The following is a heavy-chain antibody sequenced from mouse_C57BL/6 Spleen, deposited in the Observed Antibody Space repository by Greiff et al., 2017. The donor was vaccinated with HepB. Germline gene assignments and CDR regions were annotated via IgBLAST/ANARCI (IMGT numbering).Heavy chain of an antibody. CDR2: IYPGDGDT. D-gene: IGHD4-1*01. J-gene: IGHJ4*01. V-gene: IGHV1-80*01. CDR3: ARRVTGYYYAMDY. Sequence: VQLQQSGAELVKPGASVKISCKASGYAFSSYWMNWVKQRPGKGLEWIGQIYPGDGDTNYNGKFKGKATLTADKSSSTAYMQLSSLTSEDSAVYFCARRVTGYYYAMDYWGQGTSVTVSS. CDR1: GYAFSSYW.